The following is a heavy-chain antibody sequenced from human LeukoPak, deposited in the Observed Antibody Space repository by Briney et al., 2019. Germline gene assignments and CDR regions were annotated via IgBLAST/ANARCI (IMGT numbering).Heavy chain of an antibody. V-gene: IGHV1-18*01. Sequence: ASVKVSCKASGYTFTSYGISWVRQAPGQGLEWMGWISAYNGNTNYAQKLQGRVTMTTDTSTSTAYMELSSLRSEDTAVYYCARAHYCSSTSCYTLRPDYGMDVWGQGTTVTVSS. D-gene: IGHD2-2*02. CDR3: ARAHYCSSTSCYTLRPDYGMDV. CDR2: ISAYNGNT. CDR1: GYTFTSYG. J-gene: IGHJ6*02.